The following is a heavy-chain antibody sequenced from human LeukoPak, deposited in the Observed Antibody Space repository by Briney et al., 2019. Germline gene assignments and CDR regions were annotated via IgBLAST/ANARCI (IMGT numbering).Heavy chain of an antibody. V-gene: IGHV1-69*13. CDR1: GGTFSRYA. CDR2: IMPIFGTA. Sequence: SVKVSCKASGGTFSRYAISWVRQAPGQGLEWMGGIMPIFGTANYAQKFQGRVTITADESTSTAYMELSSLRSEDTAVYYCARAHLGGDYDILTGPYSPAGDYGMDVWGKGTTVTVSS. CDR3: ARAHLGGDYDILTGPYSPAGDYGMDV. D-gene: IGHD3-9*01. J-gene: IGHJ6*04.